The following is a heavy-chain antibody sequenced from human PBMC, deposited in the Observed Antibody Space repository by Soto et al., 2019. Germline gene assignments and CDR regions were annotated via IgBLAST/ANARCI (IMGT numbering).Heavy chain of an antibody. Sequence: SETLSLTCAVSGGSFRGFYWTWIRQSPRKGLEWLGDINHVGITNHNPSLQSRVSIPVDTSKSQLSRKLSSVTAADTAVYCCARAHDFWGGRQQPIDSWGQGTLVTVSS. J-gene: IGHJ4*02. V-gene: IGHV4-34*01. CDR2: INHVGIT. CDR3: ARAHDFWGGRQQPIDS. CDR1: GGSFRGFY. D-gene: IGHD3-3*01.